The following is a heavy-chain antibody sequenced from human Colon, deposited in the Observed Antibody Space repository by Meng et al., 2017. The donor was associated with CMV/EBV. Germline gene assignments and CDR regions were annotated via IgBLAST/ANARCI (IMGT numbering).Heavy chain of an antibody. CDR1: AVSISNSNL. Sequence: VGVQDLSQEKLKHSRTLSLLCSISAVSISNSNLWTWVPQPPGKGLEWIGEIYHSGTTNYNPSLKSRVTISVDKSKNQVSLNLSSVTAADTAVYFCAKIPLGYSLSPLVGLDPWGQGTLVTVSS. J-gene: IGHJ5*02. V-gene: IGHV4-4*02. CDR3: AKIPLGYSLSPLVGLDP. CDR2: IYHSGTT. D-gene: IGHD5-18*01.